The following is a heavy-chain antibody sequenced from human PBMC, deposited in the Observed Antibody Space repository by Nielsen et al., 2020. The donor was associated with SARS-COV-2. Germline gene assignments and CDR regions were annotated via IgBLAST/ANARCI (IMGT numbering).Heavy chain of an antibody. D-gene: IGHD2-15*01. CDR1: GFTFSSYW. CDR3: ARDSVAATGQIYFYGFDV. CDR2: IKEDGSEK. Sequence: GGSLRLSCAASGFTFSSYWMSWVRQAPGKGLEWVANIKEDGSEKYYVDSVKGRFSISRDNAKNSLYLQMNSLRVEDTAAYYCARDSVAATGQIYFYGFDVWGQGTTVTVSS. V-gene: IGHV3-7*03. J-gene: IGHJ6*02.